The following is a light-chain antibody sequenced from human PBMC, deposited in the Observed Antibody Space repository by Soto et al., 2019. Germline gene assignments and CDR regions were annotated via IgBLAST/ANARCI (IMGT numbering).Light chain of an antibody. CDR1: QGIGTE. CDR3: LQDFSYPRT. CDR2: GAS. Sequence: AIQMTQSPSSLSASVGDRVTITCRASQGIGTELGWYQLKPGKAPKLLVYGASTLQSGVLPRFSGSGSGREFTLTISSLQPDDFATYYCLQDFSYPRTFGQGTKVEIK. J-gene: IGKJ1*01. V-gene: IGKV1-6*02.